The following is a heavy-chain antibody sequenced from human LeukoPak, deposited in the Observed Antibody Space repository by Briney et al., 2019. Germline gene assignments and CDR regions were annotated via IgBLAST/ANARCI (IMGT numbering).Heavy chain of an antibody. V-gene: IGHV1-2*02. CDR2: INPNSGGT. D-gene: IGHD3-22*01. J-gene: IGHJ6*03. CDR1: GYTFTGYY. CDR3: ARIVFYDSSGYCPGLHYYYMDV. Sequence: GASVKVSCKASGYTFTGYYMHWVRQAPGQGLEWMGWINPNSGGTNYAQKFQGRVTMTRDTSISTAYMELSRLRSDDTAVYYCARIVFYDSSGYCPGLHYYYMDVWGKGTTVTVSS.